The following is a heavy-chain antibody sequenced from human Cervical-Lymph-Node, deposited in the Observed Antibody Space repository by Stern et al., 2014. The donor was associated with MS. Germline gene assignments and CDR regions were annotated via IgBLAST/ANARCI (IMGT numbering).Heavy chain of an antibody. CDR3: ASANCSSTSCPNWFDP. J-gene: IGHJ5*02. D-gene: IGHD2-2*01. V-gene: IGHV4-30-4*01. CDR2: IYYSGST. CDR1: GGSISSGDYY. Sequence: QVQLQETGPGLVKPSQTLSLTCTVSGGSISSGDYYWSWIRQPPGKGLEWIGYIYYSGSTYYNPSPKSRVTISVDTSKNQFSLKLSSVTAADTAVYYCASANCSSTSCPNWFDPWGQGTLVTVSS.